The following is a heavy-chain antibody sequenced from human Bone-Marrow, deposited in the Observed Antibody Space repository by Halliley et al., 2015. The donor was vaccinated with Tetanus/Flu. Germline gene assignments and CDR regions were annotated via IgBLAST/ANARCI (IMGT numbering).Heavy chain of an antibody. V-gene: IGHV3-30-3*01. CDR2: ISYDGTNK. Sequence: LGWVAIISYDGTNKDYADSVKGRFTISRDNSKNTLYLQMNSLRAEDTAVYYCARSFDSSGYTPGYWGQGTLVTVSS. CDR3: ARSFDSSGYTPGY. J-gene: IGHJ4*02. D-gene: IGHD3-22*01.